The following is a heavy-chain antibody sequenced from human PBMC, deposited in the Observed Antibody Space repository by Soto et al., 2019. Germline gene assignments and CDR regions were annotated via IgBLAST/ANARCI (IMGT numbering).Heavy chain of an antibody. J-gene: IGHJ6*02. Sequence: QVQLVESGGGVVQPGRSLRLSCAASGFTFSSYGMHWVRQAPGKGLEWVAVIWYDGSNKYYADSVKGRFTISRDNSNKTLYLQMNSLRAEDTAVYDCAKSGPVVTQYYYYYGMDAWGQGTTVTVSS. CDR2: IWYDGSNK. CDR3: AKSGPVVTQYYYYYGMDA. V-gene: IGHV3-33*06. D-gene: IGHD2-21*02. CDR1: GFTFSSYG.